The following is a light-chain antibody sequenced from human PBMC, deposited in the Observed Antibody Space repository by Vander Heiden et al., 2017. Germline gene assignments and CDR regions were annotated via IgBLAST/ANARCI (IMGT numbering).Light chain of an antibody. J-gene: IGKJ1*01. CDR2: AAS. Sequence: DIQMTESPTSLSASVGDRVTLTCRASQSISSYLNWYQQKPGQAPKLLIYAASSLQSGVPSRFSGSGSGTDFTLTISSLQPEDFATYYCQQSYSTPWTFGQGTKVEIK. CDR3: QQSYSTPWT. V-gene: IGKV1-39*01. CDR1: QSISSY.